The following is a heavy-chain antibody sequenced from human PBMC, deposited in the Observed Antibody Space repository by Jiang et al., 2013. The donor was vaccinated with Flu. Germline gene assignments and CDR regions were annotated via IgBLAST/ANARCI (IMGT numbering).Heavy chain of an antibody. CDR1: GYAFTAYF. CDR3: ARDAASPPGYYGMDV. V-gene: IGHV1-2*06. Sequence: GAEVKKPGASVKVSCKASGYAFTAYFMHWVRQAPGQGLEWMGRINPNSGDTDYAQKFQGRVTMTRDTSISTAYMELSSLRSDDTAVFYCARDAASPPGYYGMDVWGQGTTVTVSS. D-gene: IGHD6-25*01. J-gene: IGHJ6*02. CDR2: INPNSGDT.